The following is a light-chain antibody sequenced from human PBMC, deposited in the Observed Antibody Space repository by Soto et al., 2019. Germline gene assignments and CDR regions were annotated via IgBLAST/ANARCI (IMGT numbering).Light chain of an antibody. CDR3: QQHSNSPPWT. CDR1: QSVSSY. V-gene: IGKV3-11*01. CDR2: DAS. Sequence: EIVLTQSPATLSLSPGERATLSCRASQSVSSYLAWYQQKPGQAPSLLIYDASNRATGIPDRFSGSGSGTDFTLTISSLEPEDFAVYYCQQHSNSPPWTFGQGTKVEIK. J-gene: IGKJ1*01.